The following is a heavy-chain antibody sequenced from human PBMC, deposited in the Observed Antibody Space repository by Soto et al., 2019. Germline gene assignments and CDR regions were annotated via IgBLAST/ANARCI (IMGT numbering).Heavy chain of an antibody. Sequence: QITLKESGPTLVKPTQTLTLTCTFSGFSLSTSGVGVGWIRQPPGKALEWLALIYWDDDKRYSPSLKSRLTTTKDTSKNQVVLTMTNMDPVDTATYYCAHSTGGFGELLGPFDYWGQGTLVTVSS. V-gene: IGHV2-5*02. CDR2: IYWDDDK. D-gene: IGHD3-10*01. J-gene: IGHJ4*02. CDR1: GFSLSTSGVG. CDR3: AHSTGGFGELLGPFDY.